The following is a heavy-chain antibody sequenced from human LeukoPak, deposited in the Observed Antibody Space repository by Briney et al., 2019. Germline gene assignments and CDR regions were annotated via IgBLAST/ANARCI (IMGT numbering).Heavy chain of an antibody. V-gene: IGHV4-61*02. D-gene: IGHD2-15*01. J-gene: IGHJ5*02. Sequence: PSQTLYLTCTVSGDSINSGSYHWSWIRQSAVKGMEWIGRIYISGSTNYNPSLKSRVTISADTSKNHFSLKLTSVTAADTAVYYCVRGVHCTGGSCSTNWFDPWGQGTLVTVSS. CDR1: GDSINSGSYH. CDR3: VRGVHCTGGSCSTNWFDP. CDR2: IYISGST.